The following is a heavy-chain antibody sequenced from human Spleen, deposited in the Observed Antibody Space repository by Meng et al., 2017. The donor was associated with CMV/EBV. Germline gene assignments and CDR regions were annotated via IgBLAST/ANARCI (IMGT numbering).Heavy chain of an antibody. CDR3: AISRSQWLVPEDFVE. D-gene: IGHD6-19*01. Sequence: ASVKVSCKASGYTFTRHYMHWVRQAPRQGLEWMGIINPSGGSTTYAQKFQGRVTMTRDTSTSTVYMELSSLRAEDTAVYYCAISRSQWLVPEDFVEWGQGTLVTVSS. J-gene: IGHJ4*02. V-gene: IGHV1-46*01. CDR2: INPSGGST. CDR1: GYTFTRHY.